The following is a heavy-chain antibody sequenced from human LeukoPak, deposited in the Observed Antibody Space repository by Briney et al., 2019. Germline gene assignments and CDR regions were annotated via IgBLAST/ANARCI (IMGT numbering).Heavy chain of an antibody. CDR3: AVYGSGRDWFDP. CDR2: INHSGST. D-gene: IGHD3-10*01. V-gene: IGHV4-34*01. Sequence: SETLSLTCAVYGGSFSGYYWSWIRQPPGKRLEWIGEINHSGSTNYNPSLKSRVTISVDTSKNQFSLKLSSVTAADTAVYYCAVYGSGRDWFDPWGQGTLVTVSS. CDR1: GGSFSGYY. J-gene: IGHJ5*02.